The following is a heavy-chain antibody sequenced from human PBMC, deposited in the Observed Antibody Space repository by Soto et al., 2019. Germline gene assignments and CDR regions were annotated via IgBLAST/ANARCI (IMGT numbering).Heavy chain of an antibody. V-gene: IGHV4-59*01. Sequence: SEALSLTCTVSGGSISGYYWSWIRQPPGKGLEWVGYMYNTGSTVYNPSFKSRVTISVDTSKNQFSLKLNSVTAADTAVYYCARDLWGYCGTDCYPLDVWGQGTTVT. CDR2: MYNTGST. J-gene: IGHJ6*02. D-gene: IGHD2-21*02. CDR1: GGSISGYY. CDR3: ARDLWGYCGTDCYPLDV.